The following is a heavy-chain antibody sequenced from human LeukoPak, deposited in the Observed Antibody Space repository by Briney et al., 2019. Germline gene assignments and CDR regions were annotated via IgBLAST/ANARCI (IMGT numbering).Heavy chain of an antibody. CDR1: GGSFSGYY. V-gene: IGHV4-34*01. CDR3: ARGDCSSTICYSPMDV. CDR2: INHSGST. J-gene: IGHJ6*03. Sequence: SETLSPTCAVYGGSFSGYYWSWIRQPPGKGLEWIGEINHSGSTNYNPSLKSRVTISVDTSKNQFSLKLSSVTAADTAVYYCARGDCSSTICYSPMDVWGKGTTVTVSS. D-gene: IGHD2-2*01.